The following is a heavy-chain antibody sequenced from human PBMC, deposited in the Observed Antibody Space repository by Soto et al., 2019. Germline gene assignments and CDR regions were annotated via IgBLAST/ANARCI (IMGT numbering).Heavy chain of an antibody. D-gene: IGHD2-2*01. CDR3: TRIVIVVPAAHDAFDI. J-gene: IGHJ3*02. CDR1: GFTFGDYA. V-gene: IGHV3-49*03. CDR2: IRSKAYGGTT. Sequence: GGSLRLSCTASGFTFGDYAMSWFRQAPGKGLEWVGFIRSKAYGGTTEYAASVKGRFTISRDDSKSIAYLQMNSLKTEDTAVYYCTRIVIVVPAAHDAFDIWGQGTMVT.